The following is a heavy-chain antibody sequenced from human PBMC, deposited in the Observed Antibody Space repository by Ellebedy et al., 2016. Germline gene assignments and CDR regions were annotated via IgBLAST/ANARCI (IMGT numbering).Heavy chain of an antibody. CDR1: GFTFSSYG. Sequence: GESLKISXAASGFTFSSYGMHWVRQAPGKGLEWVAVISYDGSNKYYADSVKGRFTISRDNSKNTLYLQMNSLRAEDTAVHYCARSPVQLVISAFDIWGQGTMVTVSS. CDR2: ISYDGSNK. D-gene: IGHD6-13*01. V-gene: IGHV3-30*19. J-gene: IGHJ3*02. CDR3: ARSPVQLVISAFDI.